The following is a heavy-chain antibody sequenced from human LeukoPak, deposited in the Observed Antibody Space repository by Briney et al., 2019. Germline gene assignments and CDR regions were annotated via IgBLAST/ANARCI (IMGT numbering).Heavy chain of an antibody. J-gene: IGHJ3*02. CDR1: GFTFNNYG. V-gene: IGHV3-23*01. D-gene: IGHD3-22*01. Sequence: GGSLRLSCAASGFTFNNYGMGWVRQAPGKGLEWISTISGSGDSTYYADYVKGRLTSSRDNSKNTLYLQMNSLRAGDTAVYYCAREGSRYYYDSTPRQAAFDIWGQGTMVTVSS. CDR3: AREGSRYYYDSTPRQAAFDI. CDR2: ISGSGDST.